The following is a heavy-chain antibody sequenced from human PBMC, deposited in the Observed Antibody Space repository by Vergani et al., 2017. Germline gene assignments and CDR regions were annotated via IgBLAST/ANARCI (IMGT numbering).Heavy chain of an antibody. CDR1: GFTLSTFW. D-gene: IGHD3-22*01. J-gene: IGHJ3*02. V-gene: IGHV3-23*01. CDR2: ISDNGGTT. CDR3: ARETYYYDSSGLDAFDI. Sequence: EVQLLESGGGLVQPGGSLRLSCAVSGFTLSTFWMNWVRQVPGEGLEWVSIISDNGGTTYYADSVKGRFTISRDNSKNSLYLQMNSLRAEDTAVYYCARETYYYDSSGLDAFDIWGQGTMVTVSS.